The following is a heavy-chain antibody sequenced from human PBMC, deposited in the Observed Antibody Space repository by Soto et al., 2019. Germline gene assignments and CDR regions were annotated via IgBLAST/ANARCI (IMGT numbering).Heavy chain of an antibody. CDR1: GFTFSSYA. Sequence: GGSLRLSCAASGFTFSSYAMNWVRQAPGRGLEWVSTISYDGGNTYYPHSVKGRFTISRDNSKNTLYLQMNSLRAEDAAVYYWAKGGIGWFDPWGQGALVTVSS. CDR3: AKGGIGWFDP. J-gene: IGHJ5*02. CDR2: ISYDGGNT. V-gene: IGHV3-23*01. D-gene: IGHD2-21*01.